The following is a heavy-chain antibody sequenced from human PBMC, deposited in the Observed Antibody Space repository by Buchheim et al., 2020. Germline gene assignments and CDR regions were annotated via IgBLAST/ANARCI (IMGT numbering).Heavy chain of an antibody. Sequence: QVQLVQSGAEVKKPGASVKVSCKASGYTFTGYYMHWVRQAPGQGLEWMGWINPNSGGTNYTQKFQGWVTMTRDTSISTAYMELSRLRSDDTAVYYCARARYYDSSGYYEGDRDFDYWGQGTL. CDR3: ARARYYDSSGYYEGDRDFDY. V-gene: IGHV1-2*04. J-gene: IGHJ4*02. CDR2: INPNSGGT. D-gene: IGHD3-22*01. CDR1: GYTFTGYY.